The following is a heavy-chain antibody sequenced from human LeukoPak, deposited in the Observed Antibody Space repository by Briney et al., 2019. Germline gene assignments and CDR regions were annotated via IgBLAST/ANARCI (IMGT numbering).Heavy chain of an antibody. CDR1: GGSFSGYY. V-gene: IGHV4-59*01. CDR2: IYYSGST. D-gene: IGHD3-10*01. Sequence: SETLSLTCAVYGGSFSGYYWGWIRQPPGKGLEWIGYIYYSGSTNYNPSLKSRVTISVDTSKNQFSLKLSSVTAADTAVYYCARTYYYGSGFGYYYYYYMDVWGKGTTVTISS. J-gene: IGHJ6*03. CDR3: ARTYYYGSGFGYYYYYYMDV.